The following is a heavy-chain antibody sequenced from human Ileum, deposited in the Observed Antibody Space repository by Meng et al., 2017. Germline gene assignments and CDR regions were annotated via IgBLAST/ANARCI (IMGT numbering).Heavy chain of an antibody. D-gene: IGHD1-1*01. V-gene: IGHV1-18*01. J-gene: IGHJ4*02. CDR1: GYTFTTYG. CDR3: AREGAYNGGDY. CDR2: MNTDKGNT. Sequence: QDQLEQSGAEVKNPGALSKVSCKASGYTFTTYGISGVRQAPGQGLEWMGWMNTDKGNTNYAQKCQGRVTMTRDTSTSTAYMELRSLRSDDTAVYYCAREGAYNGGDYWGQGTLVTVSS.